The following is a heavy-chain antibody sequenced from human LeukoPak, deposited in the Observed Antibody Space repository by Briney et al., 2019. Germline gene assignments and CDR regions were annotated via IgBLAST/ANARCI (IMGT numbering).Heavy chain of an antibody. J-gene: IGHJ6*02. CDR1: EFTFDDYV. Sequence: GGSLRLSCGVSEFTFDDYVIHWVRQGPGKGLEWVSGISGSGGSTYYADSVKGRFSISRDNSKNTLYLQMNSLRAEDTAVYYCAKQIASTGRSYYYYSMDVWGQGTTVTVSS. CDR3: AKQIASTGRSYYYYSMDV. V-gene: IGHV3-23*01. CDR2: ISGSGGST. D-gene: IGHD6-13*01.